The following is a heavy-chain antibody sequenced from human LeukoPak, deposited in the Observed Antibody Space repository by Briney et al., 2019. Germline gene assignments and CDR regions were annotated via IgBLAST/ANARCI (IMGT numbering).Heavy chain of an antibody. Sequence: SETLSLTCTVSGGSISSYYWSWIRQAPGKGLEWIGYTHNSGSTNANPSLESRVTISVDTSKTQFSLKLRSVTAADTAVYYCARAMDYSWSFDYWGQGTLVTVSS. D-gene: IGHD2-21*01. J-gene: IGHJ4*02. CDR3: ARAMDYSWSFDY. V-gene: IGHV4-59*01. CDR1: GGSISSYY. CDR2: THNSGST.